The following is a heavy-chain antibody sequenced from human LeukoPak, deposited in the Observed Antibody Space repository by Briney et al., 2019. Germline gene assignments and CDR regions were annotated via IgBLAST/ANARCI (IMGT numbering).Heavy chain of an antibody. CDR2: INPTGGYT. D-gene: IGHD6-6*01. J-gene: IGHJ5*02. CDR3: VRDRGSSSSNWFDP. Sequence: ASVKVSCXAYGYTGYTFTSYDMHWVRQAPGRGLEWMGIINPTGGYTTYAQKFQGRVTMTRDTSTSTVYMELSSLRSEDTAVYYCVRDRGSSSSNWFDPWGQGTLVTVSS. V-gene: IGHV1-46*03. CDR1: GYTFTSYD.